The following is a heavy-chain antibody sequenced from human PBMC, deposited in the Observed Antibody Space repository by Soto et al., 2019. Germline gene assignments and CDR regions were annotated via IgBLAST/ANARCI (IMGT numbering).Heavy chain of an antibody. CDR3: ARVSCSSTSCPIDY. J-gene: IGHJ4*02. CDR1: GGSISSGGCY. CDR2: IYYSGST. V-gene: IGHV4-31*03. Sequence: ILSLTCTVSGGSISSGGCYWSWIRQHPGKGLEWIGYIYYSGSTYYNPSLKSRVTISVGTSKNQFSLKLSSVTAADTAVYYCARVSCSSTSCPIDYWGQGTLVTVS. D-gene: IGHD2-2*01.